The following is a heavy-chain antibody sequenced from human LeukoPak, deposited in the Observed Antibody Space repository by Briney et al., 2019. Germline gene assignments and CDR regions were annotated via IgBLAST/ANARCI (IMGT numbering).Heavy chain of an antibody. CDR1: GFTFRSYS. J-gene: IGHJ2*01. V-gene: IGHV3-23*01. CDR3: ARGATRATRHFDL. CDR2: IGGPGAPT. Sequence: GGSLRLSCVASGFTFRSYSLTRVRQTPEKVLAWVSIIGGPGAPTFYADSVEGRFTISRDNSKNTVYLQMNSLRAEDTALYFCARGATRATRHFDLWGRGTLVTVSS. D-gene: IGHD2-15*01.